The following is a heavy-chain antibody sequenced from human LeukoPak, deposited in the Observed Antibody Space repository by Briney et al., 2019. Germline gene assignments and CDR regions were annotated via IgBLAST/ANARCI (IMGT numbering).Heavy chain of an antibody. J-gene: IGHJ4*02. CDR1: GGSISSYY. V-gene: IGHV4-59*08. CDR3: ARMLYGGYGTLDV. CDR2: IYYSGST. Sequence: TPSETLSLTCTVSGGSISSYYWSWIRQPPGKGLEWIGYIYYSGSTNYNPSLKSRVTISVDTSKNQFSLKLSSVTAADTAVYYCARMLYGGYGTLDVWGQGTLVTVSS. D-gene: IGHD4-17*01.